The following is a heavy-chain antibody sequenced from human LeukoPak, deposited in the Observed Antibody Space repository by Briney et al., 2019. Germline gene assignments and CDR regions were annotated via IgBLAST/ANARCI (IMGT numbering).Heavy chain of an antibody. CDR3: ARGGCSGGSCYSLDY. CDR1: GYTFTSYD. D-gene: IGHD2-15*01. J-gene: IGHJ4*02. CDR2: MNPNSGNT. Sequence: ASVKVSCKASGYTFTSYDINWVRQAPGQGLEWMGWMNPNSGNTGYAQKFQGRVTITRNTSISTAYMELSSLRSEDTAVYYCARGGCSGGSCYSLDYWGQGTLVTVSS. V-gene: IGHV1-8*03.